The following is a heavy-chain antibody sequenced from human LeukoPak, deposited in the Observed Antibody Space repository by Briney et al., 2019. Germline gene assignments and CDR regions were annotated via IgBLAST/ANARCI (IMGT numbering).Heavy chain of an antibody. V-gene: IGHV1-18*01. CDR2: ISAYNGDT. CDR3: ARDPPTGMASGRHDY. Sequence: ASVKVSCKASGYAFTNYGLIGVQQAAGQGLDGMGWISAYNGDTNYAQKLQGRVTLTTDTSTSTAYMELRSLRSDDTAVYYCARDPPTGMASGRHDYWGQGTLVTVSS. J-gene: IGHJ4*02. CDR1: GYAFTNYG. D-gene: IGHD5-18*01.